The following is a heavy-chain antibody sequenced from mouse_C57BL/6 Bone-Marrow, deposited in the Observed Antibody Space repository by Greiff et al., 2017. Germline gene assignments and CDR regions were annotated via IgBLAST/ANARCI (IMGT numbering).Heavy chain of an antibody. J-gene: IGHJ2*01. CDR1: GYTFTSYG. V-gene: IGHV1-81*01. CDR3: ARSGGWLLRDFDY. D-gene: IGHD2-3*01. CDR2: IYPRSGNT. Sequence: QVQLQQSGAELARPGASVKLSCKASGYTFTSYGISWVKQRPGQGLEWIGEIYPRSGNTYYNEKFKGKATLTADKSSSTAYMELRSLTSEDSAVYFGARSGGWLLRDFDYWGQGTTLTVSS.